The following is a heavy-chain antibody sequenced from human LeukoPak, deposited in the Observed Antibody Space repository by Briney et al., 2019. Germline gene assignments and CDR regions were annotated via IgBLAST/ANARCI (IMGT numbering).Heavy chain of an antibody. CDR2: ISYDGSNK. CDR1: GFTFSSYA. V-gene: IGHV3-30-3*01. J-gene: IGHJ4*02. Sequence: GGSLRLPCAASGFTFSSYAMHWVRQAPGKGLEWVAVISYDGSNKYYADSVKGRFTISRDNSKNTLYLQMNSLRAEDTAVYYCARDLIVGATIDYWGQGTLVTVSS. CDR3: ARDLIVGATIDY. D-gene: IGHD1-26*01.